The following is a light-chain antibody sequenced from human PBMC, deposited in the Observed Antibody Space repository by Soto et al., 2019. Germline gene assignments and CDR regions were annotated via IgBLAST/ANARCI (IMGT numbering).Light chain of an antibody. CDR3: SSYTSIINVI. CDR2: EVS. Sequence: QSALTQPASVSGSPGQSITISCTGTSSDVGGYNFLSWYQQHPGKAPKLIIYEVSNRPSGISNRFSGSKSGNTASLTISGLQAEDEADYYCSSYTSIINVIFGGGTKLTVL. J-gene: IGLJ2*01. CDR1: SSDVGGYNF. V-gene: IGLV2-14*01.